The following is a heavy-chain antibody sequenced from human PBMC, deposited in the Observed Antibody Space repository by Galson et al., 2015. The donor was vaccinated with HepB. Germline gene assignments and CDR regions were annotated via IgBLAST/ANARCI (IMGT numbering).Heavy chain of an antibody. J-gene: IGHJ4*02. CDR3: ASGYSYGSVPGAY. CDR1: GFTFSSYW. CDR2: INSDGSST. Sequence: SLRLSCAASGFTFSSYWMHWVRQAPGKGLVWVSRINSDGSSTSYADSVKGRFTISRDNAKNTLYLQMNSLRAEDTAVYYCASGYSYGSVPGAYWGQGTLVTVSS. V-gene: IGHV3-74*01. D-gene: IGHD5-18*01.